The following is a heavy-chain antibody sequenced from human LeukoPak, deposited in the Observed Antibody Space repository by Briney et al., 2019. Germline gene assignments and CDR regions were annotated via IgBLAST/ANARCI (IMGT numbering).Heavy chain of an antibody. CDR1: GFTFSSNG. J-gene: IGHJ6*03. CDR3: ARGAPYQLPTHYYYYYYMDV. CDR2: ISYDGSNK. Sequence: GGSLRLSCAASGFTFSSNGMHWVRQAPGKGLEWVAVISYDGSNKYYADSVKGRFTISRDNSKNTLYLQMNSLRAEDTAVYYCARGAPYQLPTHYYYYYYMDVWGKGTTVTVSS. V-gene: IGHV3-30*19. D-gene: IGHD2-2*01.